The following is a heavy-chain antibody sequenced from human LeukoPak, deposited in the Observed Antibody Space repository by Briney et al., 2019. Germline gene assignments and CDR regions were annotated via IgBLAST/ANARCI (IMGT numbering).Heavy chain of an antibody. CDR2: ISGDGSTT. D-gene: IGHD3-9*01. CDR1: GFXFSSYW. J-gene: IGHJ4*02. Sequence: PGGSLRLSCAASGFXFSSYWMHWVRQAPGMGRVWVSRISGDGSTTSYADSVKGRFTISRDNAKNTLYLQMNSLRAEDTAVYYCARLDILTGNYYYFNFWGQGTLVTVSS. CDR3: ARLDILTGNYYYFNF. V-gene: IGHV3-74*01.